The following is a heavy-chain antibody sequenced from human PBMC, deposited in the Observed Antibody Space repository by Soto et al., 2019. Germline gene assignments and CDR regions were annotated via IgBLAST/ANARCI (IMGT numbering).Heavy chain of an antibody. CDR2: ISAYNGNT. D-gene: IGHD2-15*01. Sequence: ASVKLSCKASGYTFTSYGSSWVRQANGQGLEWMGWISAYNGNTNYAQKLQGRVTMTTDTSTSTAYMELRSLRSDYTAVYYCARGGAIVVVVAVDDAFDIWGQGTMVTVSS. J-gene: IGHJ3*02. CDR3: ARGGAIVVVVAVDDAFDI. CDR1: GYTFTSYG. V-gene: IGHV1-18*01.